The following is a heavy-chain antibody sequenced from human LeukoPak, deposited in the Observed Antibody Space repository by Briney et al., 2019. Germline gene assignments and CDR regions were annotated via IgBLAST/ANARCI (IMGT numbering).Heavy chain of an antibody. J-gene: IGHJ4*02. D-gene: IGHD2-8*01. CDR3: ARDRTNGFFDY. CDR2: VTCRGGT. Sequence: PSETLSLTCTVSGDSVRSGPYYWSWIRQSPEKGLEWIGYVTCRGGTDYNSSLRSRVTISGDTSKNQFFLSVRSVTAADTAVYYCARDRTNGFFDYWGQGTLVTVSS. V-gene: IGHV4-61*01. CDR1: GDSVRSGPYY.